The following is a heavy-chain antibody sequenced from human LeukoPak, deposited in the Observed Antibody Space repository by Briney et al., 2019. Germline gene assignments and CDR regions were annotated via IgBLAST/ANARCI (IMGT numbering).Heavy chain of an antibody. CDR3: ARGSGSTGYYYYYMDV. CDR2: IIPIFGTA. D-gene: IGHD1-26*01. V-gene: IGHV1-69*01. Sequence: SVKVSCKASGGTFSSYAISWVRQAPGQGLEWMGGIIPIFGTANYAQKFQGRVTITADESTSTAYMELSSLRSEDTAVYYCARGSGSTGYYYYYMDVWGKGTTVTVSS. CDR1: GGTFSSYA. J-gene: IGHJ6*03.